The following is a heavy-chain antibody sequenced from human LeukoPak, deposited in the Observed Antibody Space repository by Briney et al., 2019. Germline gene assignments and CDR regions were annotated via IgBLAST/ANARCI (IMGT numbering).Heavy chain of an antibody. CDR2: ISWNSGSI. CDR3: AKGDIGEGRDY. V-gene: IGHV3-9*01. Sequence: GRSLRLSCAASGFTFDDYAMHWVRQAPGKGLEWVSGISWNSGSIGYADSVKGRFTISRDNAKNSLYLQMNSLRAEDTALYYCAKGDIGEGRDYWGQGTLVTVSS. D-gene: IGHD2-21*02. CDR1: GFTFDDYA. J-gene: IGHJ4*02.